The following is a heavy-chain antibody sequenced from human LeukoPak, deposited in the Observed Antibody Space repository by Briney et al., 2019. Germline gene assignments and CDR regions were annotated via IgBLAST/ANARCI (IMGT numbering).Heavy chain of an antibody. CDR3: ARARAVAGTILGY. Sequence: GSSVKVSCKASGGTFSSYAISWVRQAPGQELEWMGGIIPIFGTANYAQKFQGRVTITADESTSTAYMELSSLRSEDTAVYYCARARAVAGTILGYWGKATLVTVSS. V-gene: IGHV1-69*01. CDR1: GGTFSSYA. D-gene: IGHD6-19*01. CDR2: IIPIFGTA. J-gene: IGHJ4*02.